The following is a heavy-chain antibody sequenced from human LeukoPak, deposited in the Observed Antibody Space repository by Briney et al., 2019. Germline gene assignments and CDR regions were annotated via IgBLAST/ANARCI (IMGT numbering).Heavy chain of an antibody. Sequence: PGGALRLSCAASGFTFSSYGMHWVRQAPGKGLEWVAFIRYDGSNKYYADSVKGRFTISRDNSKNTLYLRMNSLRAEDTAVYYCAKGNSAAGTRLFCYWGQGTLVTVSS. CDR3: AKGNSAAGTRLFCY. J-gene: IGHJ4*02. D-gene: IGHD6-13*01. CDR1: GFTFSSYG. V-gene: IGHV3-30*02. CDR2: IRYDGSNK.